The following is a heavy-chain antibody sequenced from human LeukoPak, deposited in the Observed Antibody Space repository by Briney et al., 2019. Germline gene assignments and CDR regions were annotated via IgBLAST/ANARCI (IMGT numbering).Heavy chain of an antibody. D-gene: IGHD3-10*01. CDR2: ISAYNGNT. Sequence: ASVKVSCKASGYTFTSYGISWVRQAPGQGLEWMGWISAYNGNTNYAQKLQGRVTMTTDTSTSTAYMELRSLRSDDTAVYYCARDYRDVLLWFGELSHWGQGTLVTVSS. CDR3: ARDYRDVLLWFGELSH. V-gene: IGHV1-18*01. J-gene: IGHJ4*02. CDR1: GYTFTSYG.